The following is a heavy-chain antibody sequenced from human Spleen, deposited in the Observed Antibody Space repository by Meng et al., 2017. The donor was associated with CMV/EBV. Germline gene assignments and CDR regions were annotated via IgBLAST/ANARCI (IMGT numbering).Heavy chain of an antibody. CDR1: GRTVSSGGYS. CDR3: ASGWDYFNY. Sequence: LTASVSGRTVSSGGYSWSWSGQIPGKGVECIAYMYHSGSNYYGPSLNGRGSISVDMSKNQVSLRIISVTAADTAVYYCASGWDYFNYWGQGILVTVSS. CDR2: MYHSGSN. V-gene: IGHV4-30-2*01. J-gene: IGHJ4*02. D-gene: IGHD1-26*01.